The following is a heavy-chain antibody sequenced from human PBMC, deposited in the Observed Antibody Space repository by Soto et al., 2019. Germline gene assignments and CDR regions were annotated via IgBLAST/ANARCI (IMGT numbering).Heavy chain of an antibody. CDR2: ISAYNGNT. CDR1: GYTFTSYG. D-gene: IGHD3-3*01. J-gene: IGHJ6*02. V-gene: IGHV1-18*01. Sequence: EASVKVSCKASGYTFTSYGISWVRQAPGQGLEWMGWISAYNGNTNYAQKLQGRVTMTTDTSTSTAYMELRSLRSDDTAVYYCARGPTYYDFWSGYPPPRTYGMDVWGQGTTVTVSS. CDR3: ARGPTYYDFWSGYPPPRTYGMDV.